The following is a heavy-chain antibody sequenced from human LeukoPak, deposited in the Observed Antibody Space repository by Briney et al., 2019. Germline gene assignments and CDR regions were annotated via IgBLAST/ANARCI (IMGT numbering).Heavy chain of an antibody. CDR1: GYSISSGYY. CDR3: ARNYYDILTGYLPFDY. D-gene: IGHD3-9*01. V-gene: IGHV4-38-2*01. Sequence: SETLPLTCAVSGYSISSGYYWGWIRQPPGKGLEWIGSIYHSGSTYYNPSLKSRVTISVDTSKNQFSLKLSSVTAADTAVYYCARNYYDILTGYLPFDYWGQGTLVTVSS. J-gene: IGHJ4*02. CDR2: IYHSGST.